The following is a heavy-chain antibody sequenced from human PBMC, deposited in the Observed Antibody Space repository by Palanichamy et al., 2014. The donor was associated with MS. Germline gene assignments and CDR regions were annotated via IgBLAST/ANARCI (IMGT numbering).Heavy chain of an antibody. V-gene: IGHV1-8*01. CDR2: MNPNSGNT. J-gene: IGHJ4*02. D-gene: IGHD6-13*01. CDR3: ARRIAASGTPLGY. CDR1: GYTFTSYD. Sequence: QVQLVQSGAEVKEPGASVKVSCKASGYTFTSYDINWVRQATGQGLEWMGWMNPNSGNTGYAQNFRGRVTMTRNTSISTAYMELSSLRSDDTAVYYCARRIAASGTPLGYWGQGTLVTVPS.